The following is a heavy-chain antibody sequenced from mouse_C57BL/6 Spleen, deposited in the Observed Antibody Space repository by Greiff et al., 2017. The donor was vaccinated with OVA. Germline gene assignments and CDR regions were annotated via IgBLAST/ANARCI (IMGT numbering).Heavy chain of an antibody. D-gene: IGHD2-12*01. CDR1: GFTFNTYA. V-gene: IGHV10-3*01. CDR2: IRSKSSNYAT. CDR3: VRERGLYEDYAMDY. J-gene: IGHJ4*01. Sequence: EVQVVESGGGLVQPKGSLKLSCAASGFTFNTYAMHWVRQAPGKGLEWVARIRSKSSNYATYYADSVKDRFTISRDDSQSMLYLQMNNLKTEDTAMYYCVRERGLYEDYAMDYWGQGTSVTVSS.